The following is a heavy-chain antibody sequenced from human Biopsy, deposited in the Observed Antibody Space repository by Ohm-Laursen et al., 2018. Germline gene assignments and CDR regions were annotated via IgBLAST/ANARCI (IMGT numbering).Heavy chain of an antibody. Sequence: SLRLSCAASGFTVSTTYMSWVRQAPGKGLEWVSIIYLDGNTYYTDSVKGRFTISRDNSKNTLYPQMNSVRADDTAIYYCAKGGSITIFGVVINNCFDPWGQGTRVTVSS. CDR1: GFTVSTTY. J-gene: IGHJ5*02. CDR2: IYLDGNT. D-gene: IGHD3-3*01. CDR3: AKGGSITIFGVVINNCFDP. V-gene: IGHV3-53*01.